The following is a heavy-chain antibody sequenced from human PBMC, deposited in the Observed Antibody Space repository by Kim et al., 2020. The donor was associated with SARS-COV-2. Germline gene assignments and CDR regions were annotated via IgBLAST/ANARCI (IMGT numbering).Heavy chain of an antibody. CDR1: GFTFSSYG. J-gene: IGHJ4*02. D-gene: IGHD2-21*01. Sequence: GGSLRLSCAASGFTFSSYGMHWVRQAPGKGLEWVAVISYDGSNKYYADSVKGRFTISRDNSKNTLYLQMNSLRAEDTAVYYCAKDSQWGLSYCGGDCYSGPQDYWGQGTLVTVSS. V-gene: IGHV3-30*18. CDR2: ISYDGSNK. CDR3: AKDSQWGLSYCGGDCYSGPQDY.